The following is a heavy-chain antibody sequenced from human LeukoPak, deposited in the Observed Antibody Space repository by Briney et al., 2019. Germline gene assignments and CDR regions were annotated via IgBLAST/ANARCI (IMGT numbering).Heavy chain of an antibody. CDR3: PRDPEGYSYGAHFDY. Sequence: GGSLRLSCAASGFTFSSYSMNWVRQAPGKGLEWVSSISSSSSYIYYADSVKGRFTISRDNAKNSLYLQMNSLRAEDTAVYYCPRDPEGYSYGAHFDYWGQGTLVTVSS. J-gene: IGHJ4*02. V-gene: IGHV3-21*01. D-gene: IGHD5-18*01. CDR1: GFTFSSYS. CDR2: ISSSSSYI.